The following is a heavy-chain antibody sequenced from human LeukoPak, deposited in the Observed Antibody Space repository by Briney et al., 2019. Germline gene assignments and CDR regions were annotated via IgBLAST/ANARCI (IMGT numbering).Heavy chain of an antibody. D-gene: IGHD3-22*01. V-gene: IGHV3-23*01. Sequence: PGGSLRLSCAASGFTFSSYAMSWVRQAPGKGPEWVSSISGSGGSTYYADSVKGRFTISRDNSKTTLYLQMNSLRAEDTAVYYCAKSRTITMIVKNLFDYWGQGTLVTVSS. J-gene: IGHJ4*02. CDR3: AKSRTITMIVKNLFDY. CDR1: GFTFSSYA. CDR2: ISGSGGST.